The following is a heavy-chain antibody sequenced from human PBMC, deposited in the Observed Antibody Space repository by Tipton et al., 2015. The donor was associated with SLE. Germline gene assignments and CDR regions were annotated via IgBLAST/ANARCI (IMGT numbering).Heavy chain of an antibody. V-gene: IGHV3-74*01. CDR1: GFTFNSYW. CDR3: ARELIGVGGDASDI. J-gene: IGHJ3*02. Sequence: SLRLSCAASGFTFNSYWMHWVRQAPGKGLVWVSRVNSDGSSISDADSVKGRFTISRDNARNSLYLQMSSLRVEDTAVYFCARELIGVGGDASDIWGQGTMVTVSS. CDR2: VNSDGSSI. D-gene: IGHD1-26*01.